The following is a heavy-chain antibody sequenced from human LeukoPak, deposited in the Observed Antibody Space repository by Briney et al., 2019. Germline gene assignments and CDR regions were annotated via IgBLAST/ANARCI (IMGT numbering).Heavy chain of an antibody. Sequence: GGSLRLSCAASGFNFNNYWMTWVRQAPGKGLEWVANIKQDGSEKYYVDSVKGRFTISRDNAKNSLYLQMNSLRAEDTAVYYCARDPRGEYQLLFGDYFDYWGQGTLVTVSS. CDR1: GFNFNNYW. D-gene: IGHD2-2*01. V-gene: IGHV3-7*01. J-gene: IGHJ4*02. CDR3: ARDPRGEYQLLFGDYFDY. CDR2: IKQDGSEK.